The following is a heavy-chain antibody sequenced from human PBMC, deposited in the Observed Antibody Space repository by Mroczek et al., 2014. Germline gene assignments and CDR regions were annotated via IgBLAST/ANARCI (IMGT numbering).Heavy chain of an antibody. Sequence: QVQLQQWGAGLLKPSETLSLTCAVYGGSFSGYYWSWIRQPPGKGLEWIGEINHSGSTNYNPSLKSRVTISVDTSKNQFSLKLSSVTAADTAVYYCARGGKLSMYDFWSGYYSRGWFDPWGQGTLVTVSS. CDR3: ARGGKLSMYDFWSGYYSRGWFDP. D-gene: IGHD3-3*01. J-gene: IGHJ5*02. CDR1: GGSFSGYY. V-gene: IGHV4-34*01. CDR2: INHSGST.